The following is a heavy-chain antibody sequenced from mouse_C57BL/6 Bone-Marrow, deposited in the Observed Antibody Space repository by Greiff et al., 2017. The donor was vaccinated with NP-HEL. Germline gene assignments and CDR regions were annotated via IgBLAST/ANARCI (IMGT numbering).Heavy chain of an antibody. CDR3: ASRRGYFDV. V-gene: IGHV5-4*03. CDR2: LSDGGSYT. Sequence: EVKLVESGGGLVKPGGSLKLSCAASGFTFSSYAMSWVRQTPEKRLEWVATLSDGGSYTYYPDNVKGRFTISRDNAKNNLYLQMSHLKSEDTAMYYCASRRGYFDVWGTGTTVTVSS. J-gene: IGHJ1*03. CDR1: GFTFSSYA.